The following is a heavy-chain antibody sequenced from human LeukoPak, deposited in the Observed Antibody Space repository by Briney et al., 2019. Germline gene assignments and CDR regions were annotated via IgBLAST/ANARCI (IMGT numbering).Heavy chain of an antibody. Sequence: GRSLRLSCAASGFTFSSYGMHWVRQAPGKGLEWVAVISYDGSNKYYADSVKGRFTISRENSKNTLYLQMNSLRAEDTAVYYCAKNDGLLWFGELSFDYWGQGTLVTVSS. D-gene: IGHD3-10*01. J-gene: IGHJ4*02. CDR1: GFTFSSYG. CDR2: ISYDGSNK. CDR3: AKNDGLLWFGELSFDY. V-gene: IGHV3-30*18.